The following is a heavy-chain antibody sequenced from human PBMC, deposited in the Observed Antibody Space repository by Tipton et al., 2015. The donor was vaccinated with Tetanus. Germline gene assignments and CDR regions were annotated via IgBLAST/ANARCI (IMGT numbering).Heavy chain of an antibody. V-gene: IGHV4-30-4*07. CDR2: IYYSGST. CDR1: GALLTTGGYS. J-gene: IGHJ6*02. Sequence: TLSLTCNVSGALLTTGGYSWGWIRQPRGQGLEWIGDIYYSGSTNYNPSLKSRVTISVDTSKNQFSLRLSSVTAADTAVYYCARDHGITWGGMGYYYGMDVWGQGTTVTVSS. CDR3: ARDHGITWGGMGYYYGMDV. D-gene: IGHD3-16*01.